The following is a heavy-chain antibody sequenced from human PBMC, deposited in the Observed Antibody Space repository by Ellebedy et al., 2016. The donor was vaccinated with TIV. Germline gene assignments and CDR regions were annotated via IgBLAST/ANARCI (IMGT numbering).Heavy chain of an antibody. V-gene: IGHV4-34*01. CDR1: GGSFSGYY. Sequence: SETLSLTXAVYGGSFSGYYWSWIRQPPGKGLEWIGEINHSGSTNYNPSLKSRVTISVDTSKNQFSLKLSSVTAADTAVYYCARDDGVYGSGIDYWGQGTLVTVSS. CDR2: INHSGST. J-gene: IGHJ4*02. CDR3: ARDDGVYGSGIDY. D-gene: IGHD3-10*01.